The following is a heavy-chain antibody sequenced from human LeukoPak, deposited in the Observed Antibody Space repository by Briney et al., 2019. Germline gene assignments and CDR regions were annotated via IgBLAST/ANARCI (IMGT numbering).Heavy chain of an antibody. J-gene: IGHJ6*04. CDR3: AELGITMIGGV. CDR1: GFTFSSYE. V-gene: IGHV3-48*03. CDR2: ISSSGDTI. D-gene: IGHD3-10*02. Sequence: GGSLRLSCAASGFTFSSYEMNWVRQAPGKGLEWVSYISSSGDTIYYADSVRGRFTISRDNAKNSLYLQMNSLRAEDTAVYYCAELGITMIGGVWGKGTTVTISS.